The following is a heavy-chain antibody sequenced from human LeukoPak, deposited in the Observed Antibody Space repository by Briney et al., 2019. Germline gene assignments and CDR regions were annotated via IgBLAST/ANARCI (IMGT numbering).Heavy chain of an antibody. CDR1: GFSFSGHW. CDR2: ISPTGCTT. D-gene: IGHD6-6*01. V-gene: IGHV3-74*01. Sequence: GGSLRLSCTASGFSFSGHWMHWARQLPGKGLVWVSRISPTGCTTSYADSVKGRFTVSRDNAKNTLYLQVNNLRAEDTAVYYCARGPNSNWSGLDFWGQGTLLTVSS. CDR3: ARGPNSNWSGLDF. J-gene: IGHJ4*02.